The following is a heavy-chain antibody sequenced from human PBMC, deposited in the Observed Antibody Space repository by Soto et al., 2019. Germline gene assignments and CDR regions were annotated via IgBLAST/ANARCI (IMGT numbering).Heavy chain of an antibody. CDR3: ARDRLMATAGTARHYFGLDV. CDR1: GGSIRSGGYY. Sequence: SETLSLTCTVSGGSIRSGGYYWSWVRQNPRRGLEWIGNIYYSGNTYYNPPLKSRLTISVDTSKNQFSLNLSSVTAADTAVYYCARDRLMATAGTARHYFGLDVWGQGTTVTVSS. V-gene: IGHV4-31*03. J-gene: IGHJ6*02. D-gene: IGHD5-18*01. CDR2: IYYSGNT.